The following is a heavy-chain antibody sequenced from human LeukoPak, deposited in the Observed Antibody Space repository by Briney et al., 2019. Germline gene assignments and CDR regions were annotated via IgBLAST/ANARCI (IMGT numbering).Heavy chain of an antibody. CDR2: IYHTGST. V-gene: IGHV4-38-2*01. Sequence: PSETLSLTCAVSGFSISSDKYWGWIRQPPGKGLAWIGSIYHTGSTYYNPSLKSRVTISVDTSKNQFSLKLNSVTAADTAVYYCARLSYYYYYMDVWGRGTTVTVSS. J-gene: IGHJ6*03. CDR1: GFSISSDKY. D-gene: IGHD3-10*01. CDR3: ARLSYYYYYMDV.